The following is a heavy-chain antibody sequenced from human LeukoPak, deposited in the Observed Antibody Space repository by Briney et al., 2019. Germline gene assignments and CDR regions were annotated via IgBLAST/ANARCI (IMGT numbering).Heavy chain of an antibody. J-gene: IGHJ5*02. CDR1: GGSMTHYF. D-gene: IGHD2-2*01. Sequence: SEILSLTCTVSGGSMTHYFWNWIRQPPGKGLEWIGYTHTSGSPDYSRSLKSRVTISLDTSKNQFSLMLSSVTAADTAVYFCARATQRYCSGTTCFPYWFDTWGQGTLATVSS. CDR3: ARATQRYCSGTTCFPYWFDT. CDR2: THTSGSP. V-gene: IGHV4-4*09.